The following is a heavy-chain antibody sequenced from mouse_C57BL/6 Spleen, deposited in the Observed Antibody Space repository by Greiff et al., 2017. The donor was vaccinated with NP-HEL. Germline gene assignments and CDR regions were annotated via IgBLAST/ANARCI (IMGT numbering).Heavy chain of an antibody. Sequence: VQLQQPGAELVRPGSSVKLSCKASGYTFTSYWMHWVKQRPIQGLEWIGNIDPSDSETHYNQKFKDKATLTVDKSSSTAYMQLSSLTSEDSAVYYCARGELDSSGYTFAYWGQGTLVTVSA. CDR1: GYTFTSYW. CDR3: ARGELDSSGYTFAY. D-gene: IGHD3-2*02. CDR2: IDPSDSET. J-gene: IGHJ3*01. V-gene: IGHV1-52*01.